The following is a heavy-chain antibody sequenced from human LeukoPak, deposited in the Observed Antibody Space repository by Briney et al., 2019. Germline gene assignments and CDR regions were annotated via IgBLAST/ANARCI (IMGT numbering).Heavy chain of an antibody. D-gene: IGHD2-8*01. V-gene: IGHV3-33*01. Sequence: PGGSLRLSCAASGFTSSSYGMHWVRQAPGKGLEWVAVIWYDGSNKYYADSVKGRFTISRDNSKNTLYLQMNSLRAGDTAVYYCARAYCTNGVCYVFDYWGQGTLVTVSS. CDR3: ARAYCTNGVCYVFDY. CDR1: GFTSSSYG. CDR2: IWYDGSNK. J-gene: IGHJ4*02.